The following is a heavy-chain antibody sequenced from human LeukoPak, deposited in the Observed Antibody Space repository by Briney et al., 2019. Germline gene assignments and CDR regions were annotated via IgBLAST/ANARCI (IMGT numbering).Heavy chain of an antibody. CDR1: GYSISSGYY. CDR2: IYHSGST. D-gene: IGHD3-3*01. J-gene: IGHJ4*02. V-gene: IGHV4-38-2*01. Sequence: SETLSLTCAVSGYSISSGYYWGWIRQPPGKGLEWIGSIYHSGSTYYNPPLKSRVTISVDTSKNQFSLKLSSVTAADTAVYYCARRVTIFGVVNFDYWGQGTLVTVSS. CDR3: ARRVTIFGVVNFDY.